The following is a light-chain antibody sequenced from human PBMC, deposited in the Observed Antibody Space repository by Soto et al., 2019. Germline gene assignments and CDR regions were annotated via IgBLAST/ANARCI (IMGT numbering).Light chain of an antibody. CDR3: SSYTRGSTYVI. J-gene: IGLJ2*01. CDR2: EVS. V-gene: IGLV2-14*01. CDR1: SSDVGGYSY. Sequence: QSALTQPASVSGSPGQSITISCTGTSSDVGGYSYVSWYQQHPGKAPKLMIYEVSNRPSWVSNRFSGSKSGNTASLNISGLQADDEADYYCSSYTRGSTYVIFGGGTKVTVL.